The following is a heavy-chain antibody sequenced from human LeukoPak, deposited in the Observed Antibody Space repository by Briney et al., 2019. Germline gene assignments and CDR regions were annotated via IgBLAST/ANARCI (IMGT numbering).Heavy chain of an antibody. J-gene: IGHJ4*02. CDR1: GFTFGDYA. CDR3: TRVRWELLALGDY. V-gene: IGHV3-49*03. Sequence: GGSLRLSCTASGFTFGDYAMSWFRQAPGKGLEWVGFIRSKAYGGTTEYAASVKGRFTISRDDSKSIAYLQMNSLKTEDTAVYYCTRVRWELLALGDYWGQGTLVTVSS. D-gene: IGHD1-26*01. CDR2: IRSKAYGGTT.